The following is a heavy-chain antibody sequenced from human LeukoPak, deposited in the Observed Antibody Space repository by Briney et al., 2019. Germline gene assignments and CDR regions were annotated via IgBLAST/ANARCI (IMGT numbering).Heavy chain of an antibody. CDR3: ARDLSRAAGHQYYYYGMDV. J-gene: IGHJ6*02. CDR1: GGTFSSYA. V-gene: IGHV1-69*13. CDR2: IIPIFGTA. D-gene: IGHD2-15*01. Sequence: SVKVSCKASGGTFSSYAISWVRQAPGQGLEWMGGIIPIFGTANYAQKFQGRVTITADGSTSTAYMELSSLRSEDTAVYYCARDLSRAAGHQYYYYGMDVWGQGTTVTVSS.